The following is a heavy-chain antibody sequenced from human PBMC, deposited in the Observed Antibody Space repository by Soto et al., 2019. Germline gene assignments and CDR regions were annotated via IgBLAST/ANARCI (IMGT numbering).Heavy chain of an antibody. CDR2: ISYDGSNK. V-gene: IGHV3-30-3*01. CDR1: GFTFSSYA. Sequence: QVQLVESGGGVVQPGRSLRLSCAASGFTFSSYAMHWVRQAPGKGLEWVDVISYDGSNKYYADSVKGRFTISRDDSKNTLYLQMNTLRAEDTAVYYCAGSYGDYVYWGQGTLVTVSS. D-gene: IGHD4-17*01. J-gene: IGHJ4*02. CDR3: AGSYGDYVY.